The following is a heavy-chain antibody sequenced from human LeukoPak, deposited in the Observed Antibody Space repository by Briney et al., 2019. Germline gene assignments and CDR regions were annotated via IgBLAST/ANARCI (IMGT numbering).Heavy chain of an antibody. CDR2: ISWNSVGI. J-gene: IGHJ6*02. Sequence: GGSLRLSCAASGVTFDDYARYWVRQAPGKGLEGVSGISWNSVGIGYADSVRGRFTISRDNAKNSLYLQMNSLRAEDTAVYYCAREVAAAGYYYYYGMDVWGQGTTVTVSS. CDR3: AREVAAAGYYYYYGMDV. D-gene: IGHD6-13*01. V-gene: IGHV3-9*01. CDR1: GVTFDDYA.